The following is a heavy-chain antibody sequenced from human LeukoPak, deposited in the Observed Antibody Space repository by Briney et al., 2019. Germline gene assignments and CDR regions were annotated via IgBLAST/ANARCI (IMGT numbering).Heavy chain of an antibody. D-gene: IGHD2-21*01. Sequence: PGGSVSLSCAASGFTFSSYFMNWVRQAPGKGLEWVSYISSSSSTIYYADSVKGRFTISRDNAKNSLYLQMNSLRAEDTAVYYCARGGDSTLSKPDYFFDYWGQGTPGSPSP. CDR3: ARGGDSTLSKPDYFFDY. CDR2: ISSSSSTI. J-gene: IGHJ4*02. CDR1: GFTFSSYF. V-gene: IGHV3-48*01.